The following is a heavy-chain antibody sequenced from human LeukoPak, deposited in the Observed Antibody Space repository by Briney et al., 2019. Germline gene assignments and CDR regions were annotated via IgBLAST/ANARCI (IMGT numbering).Heavy chain of an antibody. CDR1: GDSISNFY. Sequence: SETLSLTCTVSGDSISNFYWSWIRQPAGKGLEWIGRIYTSGSTNYNPSLKSRVTMSVDTSKNQFSLKLSSVTAADTAVYYCARSGRVSECDYWGQGTLVTVSS. J-gene: IGHJ4*02. CDR2: IYTSGST. D-gene: IGHD3-10*01. CDR3: ARSGRVSECDY. V-gene: IGHV4-4*07.